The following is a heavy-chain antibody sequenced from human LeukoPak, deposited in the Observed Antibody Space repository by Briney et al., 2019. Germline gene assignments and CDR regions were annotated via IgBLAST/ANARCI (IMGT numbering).Heavy chain of an antibody. Sequence: HPGGSLRLSCAASGFTFSSYSMNWVRQAPGKGLEWVSSISSSSSYIYYADSVKGRFTISRDNAKNSLYLQMNSLRAEDTAVYYCARVRSSPPTTYYFDYWGQGTLVTVSS. CDR2: ISSSSSYI. V-gene: IGHV3-21*01. CDR1: GFTFSSYS. D-gene: IGHD1-1*01. CDR3: ARVRSSPPTTYYFDY. J-gene: IGHJ4*02.